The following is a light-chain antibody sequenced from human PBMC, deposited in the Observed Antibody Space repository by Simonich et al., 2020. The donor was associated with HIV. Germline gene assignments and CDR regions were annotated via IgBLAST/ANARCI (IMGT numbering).Light chain of an antibody. J-gene: IGKJ2*01. Sequence: EIVLTQSPATLSLSPGERATLSCRASQRVSSYLAWYQQKPGQAPRLLIYGASTRATGIPARFSGSGSGTEFTLTISSMQSEDFAVYYCQQYDKWPLFFGQGTKLELK. CDR1: QRVSSY. V-gene: IGKV3-15*01. CDR2: GAS. CDR3: QQYDKWPLF.